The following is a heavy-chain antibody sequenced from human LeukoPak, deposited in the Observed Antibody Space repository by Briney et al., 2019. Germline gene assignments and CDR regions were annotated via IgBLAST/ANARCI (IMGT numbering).Heavy chain of an antibody. CDR3: ARDRDIAARREGPMDV. CDR2: ISYDGSNK. J-gene: IGHJ6*03. V-gene: IGHV3-30*03. D-gene: IGHD6-6*01. Sequence: PGGSLRLSCAASGFTFSSYGMHWVRQAPGKGLEWVAVISYDGSNKYYADSVKGRFTISRDNSKNTLYLQMNSLRAEDTALYHCARDRDIAARREGPMDVWGKGTTVTVSS. CDR1: GFTFSSYG.